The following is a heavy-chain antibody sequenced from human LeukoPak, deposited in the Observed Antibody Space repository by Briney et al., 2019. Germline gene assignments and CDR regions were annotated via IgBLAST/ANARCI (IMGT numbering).Heavy chain of an antibody. V-gene: IGHV3-21*01. CDR2: ISSTSSYI. D-gene: IGHD1-7*01. CDR3: ARVPNWNSVNWFDP. Sequence: ETLSLTCTVSGGSVSRGSYYWSWIRQPPGKGLEWVSSISSTSSYIYYADSVKGRFTISRDNAKNSLYLQMNSLRAEDTAVYYCARVPNWNSVNWFDPWGQGTLVTVSS. J-gene: IGHJ5*02. CDR1: GGSVSRGSYY.